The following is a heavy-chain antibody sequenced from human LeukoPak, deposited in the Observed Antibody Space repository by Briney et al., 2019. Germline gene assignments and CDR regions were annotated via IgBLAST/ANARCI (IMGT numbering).Heavy chain of an antibody. J-gene: IGHJ3*02. CDR1: GFSFSTYS. CDR2: ISTSSIYI. V-gene: IGHV3-21*01. CDR3: ARSSIDGYNLIDAFDM. D-gene: IGHD5-24*01. Sequence: GGSLRLSCAASGFSFSTYSMNWVRQAPGKGLEWVSSISTSSIYIYYADSVKGRFTVSRDNAKNSLYLQMNSLRAEDTAVYYCARSSIDGYNLIDAFDMWGQGTMVTVSS.